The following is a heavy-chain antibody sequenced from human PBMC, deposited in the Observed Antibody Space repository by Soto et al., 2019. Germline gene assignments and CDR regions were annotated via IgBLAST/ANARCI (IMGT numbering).Heavy chain of an antibody. V-gene: IGHV4-39*01. CDR2: IYYSGST. CDR3: ARGIPGYSSGWKTYFDY. Sequence: QLQLQESGPGLGKPSETLSLTCTVSVGSISSSSYYWGWIRQPPGKGLEWIGSIYYSGSTYYNPSLKSRVTISVDTSKNQFSLKLSSVTAADTAVYYCARGIPGYSSGWKTYFDYWGQGTLVTVSS. D-gene: IGHD6-19*01. J-gene: IGHJ4*02. CDR1: VGSISSSSYY.